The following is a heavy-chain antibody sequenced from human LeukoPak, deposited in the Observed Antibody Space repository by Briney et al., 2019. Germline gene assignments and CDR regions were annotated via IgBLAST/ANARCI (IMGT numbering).Heavy chain of an antibody. D-gene: IGHD2-15*01. J-gene: IGHJ4*02. V-gene: IGHV4-34*12. CDR2: IFHSGST. CDR1: GASFSGYY. Sequence: SETLSLTCAVYGASFSGYYWTWIRQPPGKGLEWIGHIFHSGSTSYNPSLKSRVTISVDTSKNHFSLKLSSVTAADTAVYYCARHVLPSTHTNHLDYWGQGTLVTVS. CDR3: ARHVLPSTHTNHLDY.